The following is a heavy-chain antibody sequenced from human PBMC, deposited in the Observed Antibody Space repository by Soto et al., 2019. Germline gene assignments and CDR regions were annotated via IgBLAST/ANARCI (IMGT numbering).Heavy chain of an antibody. V-gene: IGHV1-69*06. Sequence: QVQLVQSGAEVKKPGSSVKVSCKASGGTFSSYAISWVRQAPGQGLEWMGWIIPVFGTGIYAQKFQGRVTITADKSTNTAYMELSSLRSDDTAVYFCARVGGTGGYTYGLDYWGQVTLVTVSS. J-gene: IGHJ4*02. CDR2: IIPVFGTG. CDR1: GGTFSSYA. CDR3: ARVGGTGGYTYGLDY. D-gene: IGHD5-18*01.